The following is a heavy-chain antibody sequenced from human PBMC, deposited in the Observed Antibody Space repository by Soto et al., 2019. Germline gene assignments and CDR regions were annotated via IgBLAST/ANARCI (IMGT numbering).Heavy chain of an antibody. Sequence: SETLSLTCTVSGGSISSSSYYWGWIRQPPGKGLEWIGSIYYSGSTYYNPSLKSRVTISVDTSKNQFSLKLGSVTAADTAVYYCARHKPPVWGSSGYYILNWFDPWGQGTLVTVSS. CDR2: IYYSGST. CDR3: ARHKPPVWGSSGYYILNWFDP. D-gene: IGHD3-22*01. V-gene: IGHV4-39*01. J-gene: IGHJ5*02. CDR1: GGSISSSSYY.